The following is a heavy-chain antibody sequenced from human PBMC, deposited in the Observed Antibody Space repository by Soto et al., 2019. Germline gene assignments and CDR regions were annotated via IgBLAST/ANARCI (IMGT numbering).Heavy chain of an antibody. D-gene: IGHD2-2*01. J-gene: IGHJ4*02. V-gene: IGHV3-23*01. Sequence: LRLSCSASGFTFSTYAMNLVRQPPFKGLEWVSSISGSGAYTYYADSVQGRFTISRDNSKNTLNLQMNSLRAEDTAVYYCARDRHPYSTKYYFDYWGQGTLVTVSS. CDR1: GFTFSTYA. CDR3: ARDRHPYSTKYYFDY. CDR2: ISGSGAYT.